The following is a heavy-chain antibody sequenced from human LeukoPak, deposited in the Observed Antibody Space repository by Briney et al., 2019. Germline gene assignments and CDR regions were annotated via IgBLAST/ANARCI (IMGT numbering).Heavy chain of an antibody. CDR3: ARGGSLGFGEFA. D-gene: IGHD3-10*01. V-gene: IGHV4-31*03. CDR1: GGSISSGGYY. Sequence: PSETLSLTCTVSGGSISSGGYYWSWIRQHPGKGLEWIGYIYYSGSTYYNPSLKSRVTISVDTSKNQFSLKLSSVTAADTAVYYCARGGSLGFGEFAWGQGTLVTVSS. J-gene: IGHJ5*02. CDR2: IYYSGST.